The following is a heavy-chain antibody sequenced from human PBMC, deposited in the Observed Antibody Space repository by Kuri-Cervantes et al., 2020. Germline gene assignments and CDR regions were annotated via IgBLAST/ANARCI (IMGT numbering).Heavy chain of an antibody. CDR1: GYTFTGYY. J-gene: IGHJ6*02. V-gene: IGHV1-2*02. CDR2: INPNSGGT. D-gene: IGHD1-26*01. CDR3: AREYSGSYSRYYGMDV. Sequence: ASVKVSCKASGYTFTGYYMHWVRQAPGQGFEWMGWINPNSGGTNYAQKFQGRVTMTRDTSISTAYMELSRLRSDDTAVYYCAREYSGSYSRYYGMDVWGQGTTVTVSS.